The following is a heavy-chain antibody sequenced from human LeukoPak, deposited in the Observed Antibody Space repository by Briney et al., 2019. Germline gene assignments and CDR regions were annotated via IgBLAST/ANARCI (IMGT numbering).Heavy chain of an antibody. D-gene: IGHD6-19*01. CDR1: GGSFSGYY. CDR2: INHSGST. J-gene: IGHJ6*04. CDR3: ARRLAVASPGYYGMDV. Sequence: SETLSLNCAVYGGSFSGYYWGWIRQPPGKGLEWIGEINHSGSTNYNPSLKSRVTISVDMSKNQFSLKLSSVTAADTAVYYCARRLAVASPGYYGMDVWGKGTTVTVSS. V-gene: IGHV4-34*01.